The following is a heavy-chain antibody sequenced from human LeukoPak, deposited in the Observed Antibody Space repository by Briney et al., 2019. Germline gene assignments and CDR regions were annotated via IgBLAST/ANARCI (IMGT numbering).Heavy chain of an antibody. CDR2: IKHDGSDK. CDR1: GFTFSNYW. CDR3: ARGGHLLKEF. D-gene: IGHD1-26*01. V-gene: IGHV3-7*01. Sequence: SGGSLRLSCSASGFTFSNYWMTWVRQSPGKGLEWVAIIKHDGSDKYCVDSVKGRFTISRDNAKNSLYLQMSSLRAEDTAVYYCARGGHLLKEFWGQGTLVTVSS. J-gene: IGHJ4*02.